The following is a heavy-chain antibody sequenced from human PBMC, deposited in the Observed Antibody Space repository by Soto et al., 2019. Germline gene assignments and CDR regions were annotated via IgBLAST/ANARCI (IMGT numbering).Heavy chain of an antibody. V-gene: IGHV3-23*01. D-gene: IGHD2-15*01. CDR3: AKAGYCTGVSCYFYYFDS. J-gene: IGHJ4*02. CDR1: GFTFNNYA. Sequence: EGQLLESGGCLLQPGGSLRLSCSASGFTFNNYAMAWVRQAPGEGLEWVSGISGSGATPYYADSVKGRFTISRDNSKNTLFLQMNSLSAEDTAVYFCAKAGYCTGVSCYFYYFDSWGQGTLVTVSS. CDR2: ISGSGATP.